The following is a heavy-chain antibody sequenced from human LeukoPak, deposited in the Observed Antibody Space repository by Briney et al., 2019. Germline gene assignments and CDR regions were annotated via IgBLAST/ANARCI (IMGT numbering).Heavy chain of an antibody. Sequence: PGGSLRLSCAASGFYFSSYWMSWVRQAPGKGLEWVAYIKQDGSEKYYVDSVKGRFTISRDNAKNSLYLQMNSLRAEDTAVYYCAKPLYSMVRGLFDYWGQGTLVTVSS. D-gene: IGHD3-10*01. J-gene: IGHJ4*02. V-gene: IGHV3-7*01. CDR3: AKPLYSMVRGLFDY. CDR1: GFYFSSYW. CDR2: IKQDGSEK.